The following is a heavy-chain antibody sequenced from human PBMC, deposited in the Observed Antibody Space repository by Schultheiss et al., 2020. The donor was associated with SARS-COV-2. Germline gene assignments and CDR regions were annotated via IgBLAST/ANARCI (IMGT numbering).Heavy chain of an antibody. J-gene: IGHJ6*02. CDR1: GFTFNNAW. Sequence: GGSLRLSCAASGFTFNNAWLSWVRQAPGKGLVWVSRINSDGSSTSYADSVKGRFTISRDNAKNSLYLQMNSLRAEDTAVYYCAKDTNRNQPYYYYGMDVWGQGTTVTVSS. D-gene: IGHD1-14*01. CDR3: AKDTNRNQPYYYYGMDV. CDR2: INSDGSST. V-gene: IGHV3-74*01.